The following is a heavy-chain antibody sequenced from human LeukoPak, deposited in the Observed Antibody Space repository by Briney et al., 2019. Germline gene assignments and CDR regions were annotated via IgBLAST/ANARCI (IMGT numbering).Heavy chain of an antibody. CDR1: GYTFTSYD. Sequence: ASVKVSCKASGYTFTSYDINWVRQATGQGLEWMGWMNPNSGNTGYAQKFQGRVTMTRNTSISTAYMELSSLRSEDTAVYYCASARESDGLGIGDAFDIRGQGTMVTVSS. D-gene: IGHD1-26*01. J-gene: IGHJ3*02. V-gene: IGHV1-8*01. CDR3: ASARESDGLGIGDAFDI. CDR2: MNPNSGNT.